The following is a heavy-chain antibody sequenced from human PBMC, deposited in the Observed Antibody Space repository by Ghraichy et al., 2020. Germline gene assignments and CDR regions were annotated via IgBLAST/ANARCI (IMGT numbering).Heavy chain of an antibody. V-gene: IGHV4-59*01. D-gene: IGHD3-22*01. J-gene: IGHJ4*02. CDR1: GGSISSYY. CDR3: ARTLYYYDSSGYSDY. CDR2: IYYSGST. Sequence: ESLNISCTVSGGSISSYYWSWIRQPPGKGLEWIGYIYYSGSTNYNPSLKSRVTISVDTSKNQFSLKLSSVTAADTAVYYCARTLYYYDSSGYSDYWGQGTLVTVSS.